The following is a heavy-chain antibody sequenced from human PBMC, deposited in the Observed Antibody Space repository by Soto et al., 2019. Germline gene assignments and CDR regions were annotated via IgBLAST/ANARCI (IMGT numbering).Heavy chain of an antibody. V-gene: IGHV3-33*01. CDR2: IGSDGRNK. D-gene: IGHD2-2*01. CDR1: GFTFSSYG. J-gene: IGHJ6*03. Sequence: QVQLVESGGGVVQPGRSLRLSCAASGFTFSSYGMHWVRQAPGKGLEWVAVIGSDGRNKYYADSVKGRFTISRDNSKNTLYLQMNSLRAEDTAVYYCARGGYCSSTSCYHYYYYYMDVWGKGTTVTVSS. CDR3: ARGGYCSSTSCYHYYYYYMDV.